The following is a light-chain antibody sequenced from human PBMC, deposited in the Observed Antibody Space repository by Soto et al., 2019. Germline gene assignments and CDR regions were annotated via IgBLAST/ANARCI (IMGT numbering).Light chain of an antibody. J-gene: IGLJ1*01. CDR1: SSDVGANNY. CDR2: EVT. Sequence: QSALTQPPSASGSPGQSVTISCTGTSSDVGANNYVSWYQQHPGKDPKLMNYEVTKRPSGVPDRVSGSKSGNTASLTVSGLQAEDEADYYCSSYAGANRVFGTGTKLTVL. CDR3: SSYAGANRV. V-gene: IGLV2-8*01.